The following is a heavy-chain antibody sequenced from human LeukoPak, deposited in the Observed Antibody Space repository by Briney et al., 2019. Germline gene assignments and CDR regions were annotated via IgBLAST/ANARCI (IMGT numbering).Heavy chain of an antibody. CDR3: AKRGRGSSWSLNYYGMDV. V-gene: IGHV3-23*01. Sequence: GGSLRLSCAASGFTFSSYAMSWVRQAPGKGLEWVSAISGSGGSTYYADSVKGRFTISRDNSKNTLYLQMNSLRAEDTAVYYCAKRGRGSSWSLNYYGMDVWGQGTTVTVSS. J-gene: IGHJ6*02. D-gene: IGHD6-13*01. CDR2: ISGSGGST. CDR1: GFTFSSYA.